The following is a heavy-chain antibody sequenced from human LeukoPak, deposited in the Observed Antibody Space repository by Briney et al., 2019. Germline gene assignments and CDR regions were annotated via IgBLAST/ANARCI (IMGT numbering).Heavy chain of an antibody. CDR2: ISNSGGST. CDR3: AKSGGYYGNSAWGDY. Sequence: GGSLRLSCAASGFTFSNAWMNWVRQAPGKGLEWVSGISNSGGSTYYADSVKGRFTISRDNSKNTLYLQMSSLRAEDTAVYYCAKSGGYYGNSAWGDYWGQGTRVAVSS. J-gene: IGHJ4*02. D-gene: IGHD4-23*01. CDR1: GFTFSNAW. V-gene: IGHV3-23*01.